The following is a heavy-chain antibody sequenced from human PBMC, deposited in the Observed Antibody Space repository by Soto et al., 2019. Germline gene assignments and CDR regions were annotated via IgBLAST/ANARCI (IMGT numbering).Heavy chain of an antibody. J-gene: IGHJ4*02. CDR2: IRSKVYGGTT. V-gene: IGHV3-49*03. D-gene: IGHD3-9*01. Sequence: EVQLVESGGGLVQPGRSLRLSCTTSGFTFSDYALTWFRQAPGKGLEWVGVIRSKVYGGTTEYAASVKGRFSLSRDDSRSIAYLQMNSLKTEDTAVYYCTRVHTTGPVSPDYWGQGTLVTVSS. CDR1: GFTFSDYA. CDR3: TRVHTTGPVSPDY.